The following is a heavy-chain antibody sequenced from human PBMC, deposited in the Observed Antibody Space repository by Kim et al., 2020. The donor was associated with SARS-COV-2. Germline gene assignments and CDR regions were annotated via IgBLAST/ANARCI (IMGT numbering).Heavy chain of an antibody. Sequence: SETLSLTCTVSGGSISSYYWSWIRQPPGKGLEWIGYIYYSGSTNYNPSLKSRVTISVDTSKNQFSLKLSSVTAADTAVYYCARSRPPTLSVGHWGQGTLVTVSS. CDR2: IYYSGST. CDR3: ARSRPPTLSVGH. V-gene: IGHV4-59*01. J-gene: IGHJ4*02. D-gene: IGHD1-26*01. CDR1: GGSISSYY.